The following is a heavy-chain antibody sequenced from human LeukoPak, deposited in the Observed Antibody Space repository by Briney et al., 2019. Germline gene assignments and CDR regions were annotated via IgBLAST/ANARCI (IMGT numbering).Heavy chain of an antibody. CDR3: ARDPSSMVRGVIIYYFDH. Sequence: GASVNVSCKASGYTFTGHYLHWVRQAPGQGLEWMGWINPNSGGTNSAQKFQGRVTMTWDTSVNTAYLEVNSLRSDDTAVYYCARDPSSMVRGVIIYYFDHWGQGTLVTVSS. CDR1: GYTFTGHY. D-gene: IGHD3-10*01. CDR2: INPNSGGT. V-gene: IGHV1-2*02. J-gene: IGHJ4*02.